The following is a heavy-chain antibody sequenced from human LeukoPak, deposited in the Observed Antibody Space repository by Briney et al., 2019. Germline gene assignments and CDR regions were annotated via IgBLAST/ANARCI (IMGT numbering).Heavy chain of an antibody. D-gene: IGHD2-8*01. J-gene: IGHJ4*02. V-gene: IGHV1-8*01. CDR1: GYTFTSYD. Sequence: GASVKVSCKASGYTFTSYDINWVRQATGQGLEWVGWMNPNSGNTGYAQKFQGRVTMTRNTSISTAYMELSSLRSEDTAVYYCALDCTNCVCYNYWGQGTLVTVSS. CDR2: MNPNSGNT. CDR3: ALDCTNCVCYNY.